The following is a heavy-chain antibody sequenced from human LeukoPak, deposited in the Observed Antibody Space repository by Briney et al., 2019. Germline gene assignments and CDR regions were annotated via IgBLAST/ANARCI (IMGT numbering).Heavy chain of an antibody. J-gene: IGHJ4*02. CDR2: ISYDGSNK. V-gene: IGHV3-30*18. CDR3: AKVHYYDSNYYFDY. D-gene: IGHD3-22*01. CDR1: GFTFSSYG. Sequence: PGGSLRLSCAASGFTFSSYGMHWVRQAPGKGLEWVAVISYDGSNKYYADSVKGRFTISRDNSKNTLYLQMNSLRAEDTAVYYCAKVHYYDSNYYFDYWGQGTLATVSS.